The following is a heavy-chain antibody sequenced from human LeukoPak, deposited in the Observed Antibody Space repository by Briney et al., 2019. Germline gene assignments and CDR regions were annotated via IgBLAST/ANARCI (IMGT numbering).Heavy chain of an antibody. CDR3: ARGGRRGIVVVPAAVDY. CDR1: GFTFSSYS. D-gene: IGHD2-2*01. J-gene: IGHJ4*02. V-gene: IGHV3-48*01. CDR2: ISSSSSTI. Sequence: PGGSLRLSCAASGFTFSSYSMNWVRQAPGKGLEWVSYISSSSSTIYYADSVKGRFTISRDNAKNSLYLQMNSLRAEDTAVYYCARGGRRGIVVVPAAVDYWGQGTLVTVSS.